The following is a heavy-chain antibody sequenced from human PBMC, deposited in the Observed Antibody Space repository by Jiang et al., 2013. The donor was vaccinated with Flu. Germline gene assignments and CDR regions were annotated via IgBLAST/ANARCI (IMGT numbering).Heavy chain of an antibody. V-gene: IGHV1-18*01. CDR1: GYTFTSYG. CDR2: ISAYNGNT. J-gene: IGHJ4*02. CDR3: ARDSIWLHPRQWLVTPRIDY. Sequence: GAEVKKPGASVKVSCKASGYTFTSYGISWVRQAPGQGLEWMGWISAYNGNTNYAQKLQGRVTMTTDTSTSTAYMELRSLRSDDTAVYYCARDSIWLHPRQWLVTPRIDYWGQGTLVTVSS. D-gene: IGHD6-19*01.